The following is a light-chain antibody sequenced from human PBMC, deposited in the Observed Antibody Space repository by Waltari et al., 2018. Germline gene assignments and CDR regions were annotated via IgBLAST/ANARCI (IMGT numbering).Light chain of an antibody. Sequence: DIQMTQSPSTLSASLGDRVSITCRASQSINSWLAWFQQKPGKAPKLLIYKASSVESGVPSRFSGSGFGTEFTLTISSLQPDDIATYYCQHYFGYSWTFGQGTKVEIK. CDR1: QSINSW. CDR3: QHYFGYSWT. V-gene: IGKV1-5*03. J-gene: IGKJ1*01. CDR2: KAS.